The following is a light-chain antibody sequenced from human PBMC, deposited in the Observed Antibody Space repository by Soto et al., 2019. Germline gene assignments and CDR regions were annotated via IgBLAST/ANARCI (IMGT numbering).Light chain of an antibody. Sequence: DNVLTHSPHALPLSLGGRATINCKSRQSLLYSSNNRNYLAWYQQKPGPPPKLLIYWASTRESGVPDRFSGSGSGTDFTLTISSLQAEDVAVYYCQQYYSSRTFGQGTKVDIK. CDR1: QSLLYSSNNRNY. V-gene: IGKV4-1*01. CDR3: QQYYSSRT. CDR2: WAS. J-gene: IGKJ1*01.